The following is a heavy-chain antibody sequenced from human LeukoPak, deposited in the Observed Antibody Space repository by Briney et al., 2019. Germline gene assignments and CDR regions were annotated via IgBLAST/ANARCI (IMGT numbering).Heavy chain of an antibody. V-gene: IGHV4-59*01. CDR2: ISYTGST. CDR3: ARTAKYYYGSETYYFFDY. CDR1: GGSISRYY. Sequence: SETLSLTCTVSGGSISRYYWSWIRQPPGKGLEGIGYISYTGSTTYNSSLKSRVTISLDTSQNQFSLKVTSVTPADTAVYYCARTAKYYYGSETYYFFDYWGQGTLVTVSS. J-gene: IGHJ4*02. D-gene: IGHD3-10*01.